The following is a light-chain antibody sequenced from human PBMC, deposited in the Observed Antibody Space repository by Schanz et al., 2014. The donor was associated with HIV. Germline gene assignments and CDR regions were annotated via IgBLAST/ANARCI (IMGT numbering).Light chain of an antibody. CDR3: SSYTSSLTRV. CDR2: EVS. CDR1: SSDVGGYNY. J-gene: IGLJ1*01. V-gene: IGLV2-14*01. Sequence: QSALTQPASVSVSPGQSITISCTGTSSDVGGYNYVSWYQQHPGKAPKLMIYEVSDRPSGVPVRFFGSKSGNTASLTISGLQTEDEADYFCSSYTSSLTRVFGTGTKLTVL.